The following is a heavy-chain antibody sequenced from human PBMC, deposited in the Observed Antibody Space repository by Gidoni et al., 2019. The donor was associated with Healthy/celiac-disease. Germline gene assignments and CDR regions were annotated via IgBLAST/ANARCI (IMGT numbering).Heavy chain of an antibody. CDR3: ARVGSIGFSGNWFDP. CDR1: GGPISSYY. J-gene: IGHJ5*02. D-gene: IGHD3-10*01. Sequence: QVQLQESGPGLVKPSETLSLPCTVSGGPISSYYWSWIRQPPGKGLEWIGYIYYSGSTTYNPSLKSRVTISVDTSKNQFSLKLSSVTAADTAVYYCARVGSIGFSGNWFDPWGQGTLVTVSS. V-gene: IGHV4-59*01. CDR2: IYYSGST.